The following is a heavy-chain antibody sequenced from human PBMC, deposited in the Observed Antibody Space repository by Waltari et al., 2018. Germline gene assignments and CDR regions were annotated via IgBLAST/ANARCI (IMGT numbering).Heavy chain of an antibody. J-gene: IGHJ2*01. D-gene: IGHD3-22*01. CDR1: GGSFSGFY. Sequence: QVQLQQWGAGLLKPSATLSPTCAVYGGSFSGFYWSWIRQPPGKGLEWIGEIDDSGNTNYNPSLKSRVTISVDASKKQFSLNVSSVTAADTAVYYCARVDSGYYALWYFDLWGRGTLVTVSS. V-gene: IGHV4-34*01. CDR3: ARVDSGYYALWYFDL. CDR2: IDDSGNT.